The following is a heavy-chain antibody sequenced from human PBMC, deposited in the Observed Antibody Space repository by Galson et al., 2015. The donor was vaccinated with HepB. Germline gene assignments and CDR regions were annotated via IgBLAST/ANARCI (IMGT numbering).Heavy chain of an antibody. V-gene: IGHV3-21*01. Sequence: SLRLSCAASGFTFSSYSMNWVRQAPGKGLEWVSSISSSSSYIYYADSVKGRFTISRDNAKNSLYLQMNSLRAEDTAVYYCARDGYSSSSQYYYYYYMDVWGKGTTVTVSS. CDR3: ARDGYSSSSQYYYYYYMDV. D-gene: IGHD6-6*01. CDR2: ISSSSSYI. J-gene: IGHJ6*03. CDR1: GFTFSSYS.